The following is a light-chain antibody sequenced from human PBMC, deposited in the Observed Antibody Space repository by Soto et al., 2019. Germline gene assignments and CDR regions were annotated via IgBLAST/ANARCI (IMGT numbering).Light chain of an antibody. CDR3: CSYAGSYTYV. V-gene: IGLV2-11*01. J-gene: IGLJ1*01. Sequence: QSVLTQPPSASGSPGQSVAVSCTGTSSDIGNYNFVSWYQQHPGKAPKLMIYDVSKRPSGVPDRFSGSKSGNTASLTISGLQAEDEADYYCCSYAGSYTYVFGTGTKVTVL. CDR1: SSDIGNYNF. CDR2: DVS.